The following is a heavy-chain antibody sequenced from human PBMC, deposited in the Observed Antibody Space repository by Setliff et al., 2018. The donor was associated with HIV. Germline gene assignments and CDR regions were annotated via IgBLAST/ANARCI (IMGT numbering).Heavy chain of an antibody. CDR2: ISQNGDT. V-gene: IGHV4-34*01. CDR1: GGSFSGHY. Sequence: PSETLSLTCGVSGGSFSGHYWSWIRQTPGKGLEWIGEISQNGDTNYNPSHKRRVTMSVDTSKNQFSLILTSVTAADTAVYYCARSSRVNCGGDCYLFDYWGQGTPVTVSS. J-gene: IGHJ4*02. CDR3: ARSSRVNCGGDCYLFDY. D-gene: IGHD2-21*02.